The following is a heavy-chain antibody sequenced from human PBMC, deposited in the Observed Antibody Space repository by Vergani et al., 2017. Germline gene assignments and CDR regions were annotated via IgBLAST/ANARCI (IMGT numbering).Heavy chain of an antibody. D-gene: IGHD6-19*01. J-gene: IGHJ6*02. Sequence: EVQLVQSGAEVKQPGESLRISCKGSGYSFTSYWISWVRQMPGKGLEWMGRIDPSDSYTHYSPSFQGHVTISADKSISTAYLQWSSLKASDTAMYYCARQVAVAGKWWGPYYYYGMDVWGQGTTVTVSS. V-gene: IGHV5-10-1*01. CDR2: IDPSDSYT. CDR1: GYSFTSYW. CDR3: ARQVAVAGKWWGPYYYYGMDV.